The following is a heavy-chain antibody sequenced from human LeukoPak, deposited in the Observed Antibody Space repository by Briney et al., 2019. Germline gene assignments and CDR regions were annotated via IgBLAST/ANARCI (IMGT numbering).Heavy chain of an antibody. CDR3: GRVTEWNDSDY. D-gene: IGHD1-1*01. J-gene: IGHJ4*02. Sequence: PSQTLSLTCTVSGGSISSGSYYWSWIRQPPGKGPEWIGYIYYTGSTNYNPSLKSRVTISVDTSKNQLSLKLTSVTAADTAVYYCGRVTEWNDSDYWGQGILVTVSS. CDR2: IYYTGST. V-gene: IGHV4-61*01. CDR1: GGSISSGSYY.